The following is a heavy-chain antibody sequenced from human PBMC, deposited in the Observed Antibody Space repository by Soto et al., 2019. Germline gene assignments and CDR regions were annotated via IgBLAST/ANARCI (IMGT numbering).Heavy chain of an antibody. CDR3: AIRNGSGSYYKAPDAFDI. J-gene: IGHJ3*02. Sequence: ASVKVSCKASGYTFTSYGISWVRQAPGQGIEWMGWISAYNGNTNYAQKLQGRVTMTTDTSTSTAYMELRSLRSDDTAVYYCAIRNGSGSYYKAPDAFDIWGQGTMVTVSS. V-gene: IGHV1-18*01. CDR2: ISAYNGNT. D-gene: IGHD3-10*01. CDR1: GYTFTSYG.